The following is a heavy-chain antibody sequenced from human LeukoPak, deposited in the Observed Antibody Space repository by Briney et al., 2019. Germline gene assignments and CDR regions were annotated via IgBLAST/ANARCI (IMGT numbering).Heavy chain of an antibody. CDR2: IYYSGST. Sequence: SETLSLTCTVSGGSIGTYFWSWIRQPPGKGLEWIGYIYYSGSTNSNPSLKSRVTISVDTSKNQFSLKLSSVTAADTAVYYCARGTYYYDSSGLDWGQGTLVTVSS. CDR3: ARGTYYYDSSGLD. CDR1: GGSIGTYF. D-gene: IGHD3-22*01. V-gene: IGHV4-59*01. J-gene: IGHJ4*02.